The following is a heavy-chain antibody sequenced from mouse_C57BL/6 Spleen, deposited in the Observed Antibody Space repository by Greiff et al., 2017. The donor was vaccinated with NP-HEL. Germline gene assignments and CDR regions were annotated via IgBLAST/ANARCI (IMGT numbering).Heavy chain of an antibody. D-gene: IGHD1-2*01. CDR1: GYTFTGYW. J-gene: IGHJ1*03. V-gene: IGHV1-9*01. Sequence: VQLQQSGAELMKPGASVKLSCKATGYTFTGYWIEWVKQRPGHGLEWVGEILPGSGRTNYNEKFKGKATFTADTSSNTAYMQLSSLTTEDSAIYYCERNASTADWYFDVWGTGTTVTVSS. CDR3: ERNASTADWYFDV. CDR2: ILPGSGRT.